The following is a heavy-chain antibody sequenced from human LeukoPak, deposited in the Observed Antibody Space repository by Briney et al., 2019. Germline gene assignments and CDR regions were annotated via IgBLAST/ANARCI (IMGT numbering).Heavy chain of an antibody. CDR3: ARVWYYDSSGYWDYYYMDV. CDR2: TYYRSKWYN. CDR1: GDSVSSNSAA. Sequence: SQTLSLTCAISGDSVSSNSAAWNWIRQSPSRGLEWLGRTYYRSKWYNDYAVSVKSRITINPDTSKNQFSLQLNSVTPEDTAVYYCARVWYYDSSGYWDYYYMDVWGKGTTVTVSS. J-gene: IGHJ6*03. D-gene: IGHD3-22*01. V-gene: IGHV6-1*01.